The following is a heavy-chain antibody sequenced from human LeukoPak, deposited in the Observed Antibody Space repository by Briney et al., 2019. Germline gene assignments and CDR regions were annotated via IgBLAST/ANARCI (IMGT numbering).Heavy chain of an antibody. D-gene: IGHD1-1*01. Sequence: SETLSLTCTVSGGSISSYYWSWIRQSPGKGLEWIGWSYHRGSTSYNPSLKSRVAISVDTSKNQFSLKLTSVTAADTAVYYRARDRELGYWGQGTLVIVSS. J-gene: IGHJ4*02. CDR3: ARDRELGY. CDR2: SYHRGST. V-gene: IGHV4-59*01. CDR1: GGSISSYY.